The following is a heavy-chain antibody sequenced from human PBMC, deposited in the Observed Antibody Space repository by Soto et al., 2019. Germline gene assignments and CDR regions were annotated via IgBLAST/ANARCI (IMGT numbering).Heavy chain of an antibody. V-gene: IGHV4-4*02. Sequence: SETLSLTCAVSGGSISSSNWWSWVRQPPGKGLEWIGYIYYSGTTNYNPSLKSRVTISVDTSKNQFSLKLSSVTAADTAVYYCARNYGDYSWVFDYWGQGTLVTVSS. CDR2: IYYSGTT. CDR3: ARNYGDYSWVFDY. CDR1: GGSISSSNW. D-gene: IGHD4-17*01. J-gene: IGHJ4*02.